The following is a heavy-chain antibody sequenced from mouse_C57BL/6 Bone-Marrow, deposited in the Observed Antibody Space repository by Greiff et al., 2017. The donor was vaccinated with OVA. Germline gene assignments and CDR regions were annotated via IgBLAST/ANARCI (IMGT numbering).Heavy chain of an antibody. D-gene: IGHD1-1*01. Sequence: EVQQVESEGGLVQPGSSMKLSCTASGFTFSDYYMAWVRQVPEKGLEWVANINYDGSSTYYLDSLKSRFIISRDNAKNILYLQMSSLKSEDTATYYCARGNYYGSSYAMDYWGQGTSVTVSS. CDR2: INYDGSST. J-gene: IGHJ4*01. CDR1: GFTFSDYY. CDR3: ARGNYYGSSYAMDY. V-gene: IGHV5-16*01.